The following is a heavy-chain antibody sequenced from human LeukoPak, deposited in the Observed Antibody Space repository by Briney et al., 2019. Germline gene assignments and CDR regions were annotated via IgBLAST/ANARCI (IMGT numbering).Heavy chain of an antibody. CDR1: GFTFSSYS. D-gene: IGHD3-3*01. Sequence: GGSLRLSCAASGFTFSSYSMNWVRQAPGKGLEWVSSISSSSSYIYYADSVKGRFTISRDNAKNSLYLQMNSLRAEDTAVYYCARERIMIFGVVTSDPWGQGTLVTVSS. V-gene: IGHV3-21*01. CDR3: ARERIMIFGVVTSDP. J-gene: IGHJ5*02. CDR2: ISSSSSYI.